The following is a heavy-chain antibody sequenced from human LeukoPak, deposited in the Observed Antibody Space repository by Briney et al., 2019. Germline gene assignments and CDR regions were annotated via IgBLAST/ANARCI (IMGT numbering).Heavy chain of an antibody. D-gene: IGHD3-16*01. V-gene: IGHV4-38-2*02. Sequence: SETLSLTCIVSRYSIRNGYYWGWLRQSPGKGLEWIGTLHHTGDTYYNPSLKSRLTISVDTSKNHFYLNMTSVTAADTGVYYCARDLGVPHRWFDPWGQGTLVTVSS. CDR3: ARDLGVPHRWFDP. CDR1: RYSIRNGYY. CDR2: LHHTGDT. J-gene: IGHJ5*02.